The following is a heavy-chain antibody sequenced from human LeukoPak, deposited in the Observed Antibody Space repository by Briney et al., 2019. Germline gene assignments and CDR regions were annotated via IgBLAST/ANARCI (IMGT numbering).Heavy chain of an antibody. Sequence: SETLSLTSTDSGGSIRGYYWCWIRPPPEKGLEWIGYLYYSGSSNYNSSLKSRVTISVDTSKNQFSLRLSSVTAADTAVYYCARGRAKGYSGLLRLAWFFDLWGRGTLVTVSS. CDR2: LYYSGSS. V-gene: IGHV4-59*12. J-gene: IGHJ2*01. CDR3: ARGRAKGYSGLLRLAWFFDL. D-gene: IGHD5-12*01. CDR1: GGSIRGYY.